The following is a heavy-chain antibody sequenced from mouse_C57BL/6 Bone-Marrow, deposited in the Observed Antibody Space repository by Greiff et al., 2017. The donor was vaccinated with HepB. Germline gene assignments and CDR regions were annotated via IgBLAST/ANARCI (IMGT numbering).Heavy chain of an antibody. Sequence: EVQVVESGPGLVKPSQSLSLTCSVTGYSITSGYYWNWIRQFPGNKLEWMGYISYDGSNNYNPSLKNRISITRDTSKNQLFLKLNSVTTEDTATYYCASNWDVGDAMDYWGQGTSVTVSS. CDR2: ISYDGSN. CDR1: GYSITSGYY. D-gene: IGHD4-1*01. CDR3: ASNWDVGDAMDY. J-gene: IGHJ4*01. V-gene: IGHV3-6*01.